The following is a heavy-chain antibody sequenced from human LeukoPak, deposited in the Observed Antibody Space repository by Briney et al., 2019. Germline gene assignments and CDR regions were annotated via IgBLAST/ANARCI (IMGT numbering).Heavy chain of an antibody. CDR2: INPSGGST. D-gene: IGHD5-24*01. V-gene: IGHV1-46*01. Sequence: GASVTVSCKASGYTFTSYYMHWVRQAPGQGLEWVGIINPSGGSTSYAQKFQGRVTMTRDMSTSTVYMELSSLRSEDTAVYYCARASDGYYNSRAFDIWGQGTMVTVSS. CDR3: ARASDGYYNSRAFDI. CDR1: GYTFTSYY. J-gene: IGHJ3*02.